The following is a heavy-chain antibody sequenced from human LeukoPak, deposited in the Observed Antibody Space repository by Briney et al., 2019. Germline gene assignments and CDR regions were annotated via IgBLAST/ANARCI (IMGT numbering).Heavy chain of an antibody. CDR3: ASEVLGDHYFDY. V-gene: IGHV4-59*12. CDR1: GGSISSYY. J-gene: IGHJ4*02. Sequence: SETLSLTCTVSGGSISSYYWSWIRQPPGKGLEWIGEIYHSGSTNYNPSLKSRVTISVDKSKNQFSLKLSSVTAADTAVYYCASEVLGDHYFDYWGQGTLVTVSS. CDR2: IYHSGST. D-gene: IGHD4/OR15-4a*01.